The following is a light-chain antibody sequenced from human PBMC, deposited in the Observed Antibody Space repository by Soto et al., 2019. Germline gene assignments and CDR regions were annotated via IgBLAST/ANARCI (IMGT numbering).Light chain of an antibody. CDR3: QQFGGSSGT. CDR2: GAS. Sequence: EIVLTQSPGTLSLSPGERATLSCWASQSVTSSYLAWYQQRPGQAPRLLIYGASSRAPGIPDRFSGSGSGTDFTLTIRRLGLEDFAVYYCQQFGGSSGTFGQGTKVEIK. J-gene: IGKJ1*01. V-gene: IGKV3-20*01. CDR1: QSVTSSY.